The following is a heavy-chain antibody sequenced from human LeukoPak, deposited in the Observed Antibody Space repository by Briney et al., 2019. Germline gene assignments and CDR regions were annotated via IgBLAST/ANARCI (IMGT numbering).Heavy chain of an antibody. CDR2: IYYSGST. CDR1: GGSISSYY. D-gene: IGHD3-10*01. V-gene: IGHV4-59*01. CDR3: ARHITMVRGVRADHFDY. Sequence: SETLSLTCTVSGGSISSYYWSWIRQPAGKGLEWIGYIYYSGSTNYNPSLKSRVTISVDTSKNQFSLKLSSVTAADTAVYYCARHITMVRGVRADHFDYWGQGTLVTVSS. J-gene: IGHJ4*02.